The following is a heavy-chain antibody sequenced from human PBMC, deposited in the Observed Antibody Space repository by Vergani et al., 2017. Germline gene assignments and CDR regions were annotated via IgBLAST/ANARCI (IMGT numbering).Heavy chain of an antibody. D-gene: IGHD6-6*01. V-gene: IGHV4-61*02. CDR2: IYTSGST. J-gene: IGHJ4*02. Sequence: QVQLQESGPGLVKPSQTLSLTCTVSGGSISSGSYSWSWIRQPAGKGLEWIGRIYTSGSTNYNPSFKDRVTMSLDTSKNHVSLKLSSVTAADTAVYYCARGRGIEYSSLYYFDYWGQGTLDTVSS. CDR3: ARGRGIEYSSLYYFDY. CDR1: GGSISSGSYS.